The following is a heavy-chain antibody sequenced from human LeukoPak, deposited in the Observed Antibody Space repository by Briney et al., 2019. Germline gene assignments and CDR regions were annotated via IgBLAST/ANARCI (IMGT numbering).Heavy chain of an antibody. CDR2: ISWNSGSI. V-gene: IGHV3-9*01. CDR3: ARDKGPLRFLEWSPV. D-gene: IGHD3-3*01. Sequence: GRSLRLSCAASGFTFDDYAMPWVRQAPGKGLEWVSGISWNSGSIDYVDSVKGRFTISRDNSKNTLYLQMNSLRAEDTAVYYCARDKGPLRFLEWSPVWGQGTTVTVSS. J-gene: IGHJ6*02. CDR1: GFTFDDYA.